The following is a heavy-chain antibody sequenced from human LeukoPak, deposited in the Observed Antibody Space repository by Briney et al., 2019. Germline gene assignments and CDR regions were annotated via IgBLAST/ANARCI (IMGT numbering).Heavy chain of an antibody. V-gene: IGHV3-64*01. Sequence: GGSLRLSCAASGFTFSSYAMHWVRQAPGKGLEYVSAISDYGDNTYYANSVKGRFTISRDNSKNMLYLQMGSLRAEDTAVYYCARRESSGWFMVWGQGTLVTVSS. CDR1: GFTFSSYA. CDR3: ARRESSGWFMV. D-gene: IGHD6-19*01. CDR2: ISDYGDNT. J-gene: IGHJ4*02.